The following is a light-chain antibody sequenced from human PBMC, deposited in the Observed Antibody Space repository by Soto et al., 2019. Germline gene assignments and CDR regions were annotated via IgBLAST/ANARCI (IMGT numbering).Light chain of an antibody. Sequence: DIVMTQSPDSLAVSLGERATINCKSSQSVLYSSNNKNYLAWYQQKPGQPPKLLIYWASTRESVVPDRFSGSGSETDFPLTIGSLQAEDVGVYYCQQYYSTPRTFGQGTKVEIK. CDR1: QSVLYSSNNKNY. J-gene: IGKJ1*01. V-gene: IGKV4-1*01. CDR3: QQYYSTPRT. CDR2: WAS.